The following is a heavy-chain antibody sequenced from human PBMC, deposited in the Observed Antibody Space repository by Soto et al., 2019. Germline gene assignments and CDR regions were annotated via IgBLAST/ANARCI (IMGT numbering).Heavy chain of an antibody. J-gene: IGHJ6*02. CDR3: ARASGGQILQSPTYGMDV. D-gene: IGHD4-4*01. V-gene: IGHV4-31*03. Sequence: SETLSLTCTVSGGSISSGGYYWSWIRQHPGKGLEWIGYIYYSGSTYYNPSLKSRVTISVDTSKNQFSLKLSSVTAADTAVYYCARASGGQILQSPTYGMDVWGQGTTVTVSS. CDR2: IYYSGST. CDR1: GGSISSGGYY.